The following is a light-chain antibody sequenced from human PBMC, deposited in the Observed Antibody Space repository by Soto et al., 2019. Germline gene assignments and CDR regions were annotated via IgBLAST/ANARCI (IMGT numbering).Light chain of an antibody. J-gene: IGKJ1*01. V-gene: IGKV1-27*01. CDR3: QKYNIAPWT. CDR2: AAS. Sequence: DLQMTQFPSSLSASVGDRVTITCRASQDIRTFLAWYQQRPGKVPKLLIYAASTLQSGVPSRFSDSGSGTDFTLIISSLQPEDVATYYCQKYNIAPWTFGHGTRVEI. CDR1: QDIRTF.